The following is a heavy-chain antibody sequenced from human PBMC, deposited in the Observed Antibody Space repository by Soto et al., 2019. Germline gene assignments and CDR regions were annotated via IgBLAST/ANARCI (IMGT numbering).Heavy chain of an antibody. CDR3: ARDARTYSGSIRHLDY. D-gene: IGHD1-26*01. J-gene: IGHJ4*02. CDR1: GFTFSSYE. V-gene: IGHV3-48*03. CDR2: INSDGSTV. Sequence: EVQLVESGGGLVQPGGSLRLSCAAPGFTFSSYEMNWVRQAPGKGLEWVSYINSDGSTVYYTDPVKGRFTISRDNAKNSLYLQMNSLRAEDTAVYYCARDARTYSGSIRHLDYWGQGTLVTVSS.